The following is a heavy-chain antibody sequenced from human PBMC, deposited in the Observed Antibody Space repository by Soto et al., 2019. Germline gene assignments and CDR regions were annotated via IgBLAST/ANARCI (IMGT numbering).Heavy chain of an antibody. D-gene: IGHD1-26*01. Sequence: QVQLVESGGGVVQPGRSLRLSCAASGFTFSSYGMHWVRQAPGKGLEWVAVISYDGSNKYYADSVKGRFTISRDNSKNTLYLQITSLRAESMAVYYCAKDGWAPFDYWGQGTLVTVSS. CDR3: AKDGWAPFDY. CDR1: GFTFSSYG. V-gene: IGHV3-30*18. CDR2: ISYDGSNK. J-gene: IGHJ4*02.